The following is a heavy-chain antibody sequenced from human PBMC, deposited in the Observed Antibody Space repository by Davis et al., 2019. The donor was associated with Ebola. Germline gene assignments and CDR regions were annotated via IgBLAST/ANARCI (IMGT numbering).Heavy chain of an antibody. Sequence: GESLKISCAASGFTFSSYAMSWVRQAPGKGLEYVSGISSSGSSTSYANSVKGRFTISRDNSKNMLYLQMGSLRPEDMAVYYCAKASVRWYYFDYWGQGTLVTVSS. CDR1: GFTFSSYA. CDR3: AKASVRWYYFDY. V-gene: IGHV3-64*01. J-gene: IGHJ4*02. CDR2: ISSSGSST. D-gene: IGHD5-24*01.